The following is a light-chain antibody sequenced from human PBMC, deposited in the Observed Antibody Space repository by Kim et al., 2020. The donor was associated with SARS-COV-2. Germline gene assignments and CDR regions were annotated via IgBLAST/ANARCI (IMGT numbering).Light chain of an antibody. CDR2: LNSDGSH. Sequence: ASVKLSCPLSSGHSTYAIAWQQQQPEKGPRYLMKLNSDGSHNKGDGIPDRFSGSSSGAERYITISSLQAEDEADYYCQTWGTGIRVFGGGTQLTVL. CDR1: SGHSTYA. V-gene: IGLV4-69*01. CDR3: QTWGTGIRV. J-gene: IGLJ2*01.